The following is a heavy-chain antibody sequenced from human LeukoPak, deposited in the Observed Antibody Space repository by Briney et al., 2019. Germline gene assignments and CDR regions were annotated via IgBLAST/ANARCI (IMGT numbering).Heavy chain of an antibody. CDR1: GFYFGDYG. D-gene: IGHD3-22*01. CDR3: ARDWRSGFSIDF. V-gene: IGHV3-20*04. CDR2: ITWNGEST. Sequence: GGSQRLSCAASGFYFGDYGMSWVRQVPGKGLEWVAGITWNGESTSYAESVKGRFTISRDNTRNFLYLQMNSLGADDTAVYYCARDWRSGFSIDFWGQGLLVTVSS. J-gene: IGHJ4*02.